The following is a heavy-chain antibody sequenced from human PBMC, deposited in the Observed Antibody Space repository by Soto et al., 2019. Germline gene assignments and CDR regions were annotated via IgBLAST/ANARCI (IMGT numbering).Heavy chain of an antibody. D-gene: IGHD5-12*01. CDR2: IIPIFGTA. J-gene: IGHJ6*02. Sequence: SVKVSCKASGGTFSSYAISWVRQAPGQGLEWMGGIIPIFGTANYAQKFQGRVTITADESTSTAYMELSSLRSEDTAVYYCASSVAKYYYYGMGVRGQGTTVTVSS. V-gene: IGHV1-69*13. CDR3: ASSVAKYYYYGMGV. CDR1: GGTFSSYA.